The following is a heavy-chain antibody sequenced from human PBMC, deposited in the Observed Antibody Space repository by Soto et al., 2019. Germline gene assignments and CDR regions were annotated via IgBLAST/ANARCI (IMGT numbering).Heavy chain of an antibody. CDR3: ARDHIVVVPAAIRGYYGMDV. CDR2: IYYSGST. D-gene: IGHD2-2*02. V-gene: IGHV4-30-4*01. J-gene: IGHJ6*02. CDR1: GGSISSGDYY. Sequence: KASETLSLTCTVSGGSISSGDYYRSWIRQPPGKGLEWIGYIYYSGSTYYNPSLKSRVTISVDTSKNQFSLKLSSVTAADTAVYYCARDHIVVVPAAIRGYYGMDVWGQGTTVTVSS.